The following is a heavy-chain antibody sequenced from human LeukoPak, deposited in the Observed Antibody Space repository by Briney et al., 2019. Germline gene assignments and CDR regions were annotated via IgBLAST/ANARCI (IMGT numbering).Heavy chain of an antibody. CDR1: GFTFSSFG. D-gene: IGHD3-22*01. V-gene: IGHV3-33*01. CDR2: IWYDGNNK. CDR3: ARAFTSTGYYYVEY. Sequence: GGSLRLSCAASGFTFSSFGMHWVRQAPGKGLEWVAVIWYDGNNKYYADSVKGRFTISRDNSKNTLYLQMNSLRAKDTAVYYCARAFTSTGYYYVEYWGQGTLVTVSS. J-gene: IGHJ4*02.